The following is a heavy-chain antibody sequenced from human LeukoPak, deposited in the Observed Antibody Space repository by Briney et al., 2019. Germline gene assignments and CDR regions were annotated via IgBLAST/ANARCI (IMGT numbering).Heavy chain of an antibody. CDR3: AGGYVWGSYRRYYFDY. Sequence: SVKVSCKASGGTFSSYAISWVRQAPGQGLEWMGGIIPIFGTANYAQKFQGRVTITADESTSTAYMELSSLRSEDTAVYYCAGGYVWGSYRRYYFDYWGQGTLVTVSS. CDR2: IIPIFGTA. V-gene: IGHV1-69*13. CDR1: GGTFSSYA. J-gene: IGHJ4*02. D-gene: IGHD3-16*02.